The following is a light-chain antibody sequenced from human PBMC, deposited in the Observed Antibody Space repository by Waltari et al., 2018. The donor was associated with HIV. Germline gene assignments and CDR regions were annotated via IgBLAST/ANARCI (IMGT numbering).Light chain of an antibody. V-gene: IGLV2-23*02. Sequence: QSALTQPASVSGFPGQSITISCTGSSRDVGSYNYVSWYQQHPGKAPKRLIYDVSKRPAGVSNRFSGSKSGNTASLTISGLQAEDEADYYCFSYAGSNTYLFGTGTEVTVL. CDR3: FSYAGSNTYL. J-gene: IGLJ1*01. CDR1: SRDVGSYNY. CDR2: DVS.